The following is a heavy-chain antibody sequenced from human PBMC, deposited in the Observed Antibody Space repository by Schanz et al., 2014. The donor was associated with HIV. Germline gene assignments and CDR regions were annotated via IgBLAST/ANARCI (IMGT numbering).Heavy chain of an antibody. CDR2: INPNSGGP. J-gene: IGHJ4*02. Sequence: QAQLVQSGAAVKKPGASVKVSCKASGDTFTDHYMHWVRQAPGQGLEWMGWINPNSGGPNFAQKFQGRVTPTKDTSITTAYLELTTLRSDDTALYYCAIPSSGWSTFDYWGQGTLVTVSS. CDR3: AIPSSGWSTFDY. CDR1: GDTFTDHY. D-gene: IGHD6-19*01. V-gene: IGHV1-2*02.